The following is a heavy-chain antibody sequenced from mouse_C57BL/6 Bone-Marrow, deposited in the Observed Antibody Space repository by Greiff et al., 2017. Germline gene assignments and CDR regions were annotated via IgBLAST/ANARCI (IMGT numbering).Heavy chain of an antibody. V-gene: IGHV10-1*01. CDR2: IRSKSNNYAT. Sequence: EVKLMESGGGLVQPKGSLKLSCAASGFSFNTYAMNWVRQAPGTGLEWVARIRSKSNNYATYYADSVKDRFTISRDDSESMLYLQMNNLKTEDTAMYYCVRLDGSSYWYFDVWGTGTTVTVSS. CDR3: VRLDGSSYWYFDV. J-gene: IGHJ1*03. D-gene: IGHD1-1*01. CDR1: GFSFNTYA.